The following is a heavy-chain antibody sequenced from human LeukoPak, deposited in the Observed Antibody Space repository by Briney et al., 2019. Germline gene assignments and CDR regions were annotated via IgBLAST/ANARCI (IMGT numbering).Heavy chain of an antibody. Sequence: GGSLRLSCAPSGFTFSSYWMRWVRQAPGKGLVWVSRINTDGSFTNYADSVKGRFTISRDNAKNTLYLQMNSLRAEDTAVYYCARAAYGTDYWGQGTLVTVSS. CDR2: INTDGSFT. J-gene: IGHJ4*02. D-gene: IGHD3-10*01. CDR1: GFTFSSYW. V-gene: IGHV3-74*01. CDR3: ARAAYGTDY.